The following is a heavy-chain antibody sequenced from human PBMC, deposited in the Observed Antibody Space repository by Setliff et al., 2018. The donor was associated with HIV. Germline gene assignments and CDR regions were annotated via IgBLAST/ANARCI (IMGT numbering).Heavy chain of an antibody. CDR2: ISGYNGQT. V-gene: IGHV1-18*01. CDR1: GYNFDSFA. J-gene: IGHJ5*02. CDR3: ARGALRFLEWFQIDP. D-gene: IGHD3-3*01. Sequence: ASVKVSCKASGYNFDSFAVIWVRQAPGQGLEWMGWISGYNGQTKDAQKFQGRLIMTTDTATSTVYMELRSLRSDDTAVYYCARGALRFLEWFQIDPWGQGTLVTVSS.